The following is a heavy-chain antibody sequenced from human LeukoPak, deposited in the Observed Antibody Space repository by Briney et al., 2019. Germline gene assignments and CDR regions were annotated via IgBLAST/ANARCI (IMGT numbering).Heavy chain of an antibody. D-gene: IGHD7-27*01. CDR3: AKVGKRYYYYMDV. CDR1: GFTFSDSY. V-gene: IGHV3-11*06. J-gene: IGHJ6*03. Sequence: GGSLRLSCAASGFTFSDSYMSWIRQVPGKGLEWVSSISSGSTYIYNADSVKGRFTISRDNAKNSLYLQMNSLRAEDTAVYYCAKVGKRYYYYMDVWGKGTTVTVSS. CDR2: ISSGSTYI.